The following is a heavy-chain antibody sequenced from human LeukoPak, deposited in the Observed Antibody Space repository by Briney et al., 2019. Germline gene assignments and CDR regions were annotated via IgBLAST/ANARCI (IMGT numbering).Heavy chain of an antibody. CDR3: AKVGATQDF. CDR1: GFTVSSYA. D-gene: IGHD1-26*01. V-gene: IGHV3-23*01. Sequence: GGSLRLSCAASGFTVSSYAMSWVRQAPGKGLEWVSGISGSGDNTYHADSVKGRFTISRDNSQNTLYLQMNSLRAEDTAVYYCAKVGATQDFWGQGTLVTVSS. CDR2: ISGSGDNT. J-gene: IGHJ4*02.